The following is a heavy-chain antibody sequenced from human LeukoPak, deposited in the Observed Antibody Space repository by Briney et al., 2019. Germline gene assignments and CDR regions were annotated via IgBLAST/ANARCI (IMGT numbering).Heavy chain of an antibody. D-gene: IGHD5-18*01. J-gene: IGHJ4*02. CDR3: ASLTAMVEYYFDY. V-gene: IGHV4-39*01. CDR2: IYYSGST. Sequence: PSETLSLTCTVSGGSISSSSYYWGWIRQPPGKGLEWIGSIYYSGSTYYNPSLKSRVTISVDTSKNQFSLKLSSVTAADTAVYYCASLTAMVEYYFDYWGQGTLVTVSS. CDR1: GGSISSSSYY.